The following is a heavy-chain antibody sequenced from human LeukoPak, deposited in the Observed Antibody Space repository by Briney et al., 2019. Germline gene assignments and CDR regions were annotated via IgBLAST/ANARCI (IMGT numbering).Heavy chain of an antibody. CDR2: ISGSGGST. D-gene: IGHD5-24*01. Sequence: GGSLRLSCAASGFTFSSYAMSWVRQAPGKELEWVSAISGSGGSTYYADSVKGRFTISRDNSKNTLYLQMNSLRAEDTAVYYCAKVRGRDGYNFDYWGQGTLVTVSS. CDR3: AKVRGRDGYNFDY. J-gene: IGHJ4*02. CDR1: GFTFSSYA. V-gene: IGHV3-23*01.